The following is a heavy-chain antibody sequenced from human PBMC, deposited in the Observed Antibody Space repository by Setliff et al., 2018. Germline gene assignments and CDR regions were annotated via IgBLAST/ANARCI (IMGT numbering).Heavy chain of an antibody. CDR3: ARYNSSAACFDL. V-gene: IGHV4-39*07. CDR1: GGSISSRSYY. D-gene: IGHD1-20*01. CDR2: IYHSGSS. Sequence: SETLSLTCTVSGGSISSRSYYWGWIRQPPGKGLEWIGSIYHSGSSYYNPSLRSRVTISVDTSKNQFSLILRSVTAADTAVYYCARYNSSAACFDLWGPGTLVTVSS. J-gene: IGHJ5*02.